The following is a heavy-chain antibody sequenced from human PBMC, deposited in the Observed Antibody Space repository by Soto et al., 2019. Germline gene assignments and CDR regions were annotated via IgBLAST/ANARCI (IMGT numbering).Heavy chain of an antibody. CDR2: INAGNGNT. V-gene: IGHV1-3*01. CDR1: GYTFTSYA. CDR3: ASGNMVRGAVYYYGMDV. J-gene: IGHJ6*02. Sequence: QVQLVQSGAEVKKPGASVKVSCKASGYTFTSYAMHWVRQAPGQRLEWMGWINAGNGNTKYPQKFQGRVTITRDTSASTAYMELSSLRSEDTAVYYCASGNMVRGAVYYYGMDVWGQGTTVTVSS. D-gene: IGHD3-10*01.